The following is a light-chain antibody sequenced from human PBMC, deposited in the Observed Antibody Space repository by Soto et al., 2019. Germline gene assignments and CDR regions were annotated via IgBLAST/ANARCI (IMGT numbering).Light chain of an antibody. CDR2: AAS. V-gene: IGKV1-16*01. CDR3: QQYNSYPLT. CDR1: QSIRRF. Sequence: DIQMPQSPSSLSASVGDRVTITCRASQSIRRFLNWYHQKPGKAPKLLIYAASNWESGVPSRFSGSGSGTEFILTISSLQPDDFATNYCQQYNSYPLTFGGGTKV. J-gene: IGKJ4*01.